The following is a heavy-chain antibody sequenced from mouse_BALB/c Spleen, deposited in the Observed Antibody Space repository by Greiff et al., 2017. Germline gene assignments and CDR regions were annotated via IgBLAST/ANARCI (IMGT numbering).Heavy chain of an antibody. D-gene: IGHD2-2*01. CDR1: GYTFTSYW. V-gene: IGHV1-7*01. CDR3: ARSGGYDGWFAY. Sequence: VQRVESGAELAKPGASVKMSCKASGYTFTSYWMHWVKQRPGQGLEWIGYINPSTGYTEYNQKFKDKATLTADKSSSTAYMQLSSLTSEDSAVYYCARSGGYDGWFAYWGQGTLVTVSA. CDR2: INPSTGYT. J-gene: IGHJ3*01.